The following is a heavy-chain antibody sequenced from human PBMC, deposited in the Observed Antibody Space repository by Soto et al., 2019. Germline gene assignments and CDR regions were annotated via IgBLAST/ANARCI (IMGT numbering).Heavy chain of an antibody. Sequence: EGQLVESGGGLVQPGGSLRLSCVASGFTFSLYWMSWVRQAPGKGLEWVANIKHDGGATSYVDSGKGRFTISRDNSKKSLDLAIHRLRGEDKARLLWTKGQPRTGPGSFDNLGQGTKVPVS. D-gene: IGHD3-16*01. CDR2: IKHDGGAT. J-gene: IGHJ3*02. CDR1: GFTFSLYW. V-gene: IGHV3-7*03. CDR3: TKGQPRTGPGSFDN.